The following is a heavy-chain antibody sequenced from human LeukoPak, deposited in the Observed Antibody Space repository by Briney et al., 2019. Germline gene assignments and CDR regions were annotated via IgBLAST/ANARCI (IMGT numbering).Heavy chain of an antibody. D-gene: IGHD2-15*01. V-gene: IGHV1-18*01. CDR2: ITAYNGNT. CDR1: GYIFTNYG. CDR3: VRALYCSGGSCYDGALDY. J-gene: IGHJ4*02. Sequence: ASVKVSCKASGYIFTNYGITWVRQAPGQGLEWMGWITAYNGNTKYAQNLQGGVALATDTSTSTAYMELRSLRSDDTAVYYCVRALYCSGGSCYDGALDYWGQGTLVTVSS.